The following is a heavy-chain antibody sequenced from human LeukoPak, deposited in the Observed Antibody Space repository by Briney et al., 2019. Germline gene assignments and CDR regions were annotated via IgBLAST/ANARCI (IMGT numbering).Heavy chain of an antibody. CDR2: IYYSGST. V-gene: IGHV4-39*01. J-gene: IGHJ4*02. CDR3: ARGWQLSDYFDY. CDR1: EFTFSSYSMN. Sequence: GSLRLSCAASEFTFSSYSMNWVRQPPGKGLEWIGTIYYSGSTYQNSSLKSRVTISKDTSKNQFSLKLSFVTAADTAVYFCARGWQLSDYFDYWGQGTLVTVSS. D-gene: IGHD4-23*01.